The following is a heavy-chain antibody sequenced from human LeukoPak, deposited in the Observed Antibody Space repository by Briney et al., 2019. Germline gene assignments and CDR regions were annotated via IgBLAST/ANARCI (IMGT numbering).Heavy chain of an antibody. V-gene: IGHV3-21*01. CDR1: GFTFSSYS. Sequence: GGSLRLSCAASGFTFSSYSMNWVRQAPGKGLEWVSSISSGSTYIYYADSVKGRFTLSSDNAKNSLYLQMNGLRAEDTAVYYCARGIAIGAAGTEDYWGKGTLVTVSS. CDR2: ISSGSTYI. CDR3: ARGIAIGAAGTEDY. D-gene: IGHD6-13*01. J-gene: IGHJ4*02.